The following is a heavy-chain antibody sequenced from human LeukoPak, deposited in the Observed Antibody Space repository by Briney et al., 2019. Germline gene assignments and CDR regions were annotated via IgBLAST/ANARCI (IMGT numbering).Heavy chain of an antibody. D-gene: IGHD6-19*01. V-gene: IGHV1-69*13. CDR3: AREGRGDGYSSGRYWFDP. J-gene: IGHJ5*02. CDR2: IIPIFGTA. CDR1: GGTFSSYA. Sequence: ASVKVSCKASGGTFSSYAISWVRQAPGQGLEWMGGIIPIFGTANYAQKFQGRVTITADESTSTAYMELSSLRSEDTAVYYCAREGRGDGYSSGRYWFDPXGQGTLVTVSS.